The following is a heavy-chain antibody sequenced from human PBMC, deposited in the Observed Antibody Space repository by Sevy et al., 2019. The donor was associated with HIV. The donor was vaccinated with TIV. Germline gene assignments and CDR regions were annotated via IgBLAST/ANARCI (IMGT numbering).Heavy chain of an antibody. V-gene: IGHV3-30*04. D-gene: IGHD4-17*01. CDR3: ARDLEFYGYGAYGPSFMPDY. CDR1: GFIFSNFA. CDR2: MSYDGSHK. Sequence: GGSLRLSCAASGFIFSNFAMHWVRQAPGKGLEWVAVMSYDGSHKYYADSVRGRFTVSRDNSRNILSLEMNSLRREDTAVYYCARDLEFYGYGAYGPSFMPDYWGQGTRVTVSS. J-gene: IGHJ4*02.